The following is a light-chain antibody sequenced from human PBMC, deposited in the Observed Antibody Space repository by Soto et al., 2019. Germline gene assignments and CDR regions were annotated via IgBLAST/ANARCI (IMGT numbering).Light chain of an antibody. V-gene: IGKV1-5*03. CDR3: QQYNSYPWT. CDR1: QSINNW. Sequence: DIQMTQSPSTLSASVGDRVTITCRASQSINNWLAWYQQKPGRAPKLLIYQASSLESGGPSRFSGSGSGTEFALNISSLQPDDFATYYCQQYNSYPWTFGQGAKVEIK. J-gene: IGKJ1*01. CDR2: QAS.